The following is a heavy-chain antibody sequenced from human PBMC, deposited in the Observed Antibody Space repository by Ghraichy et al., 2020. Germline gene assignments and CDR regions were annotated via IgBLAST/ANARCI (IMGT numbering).Heavy chain of an antibody. Sequence: SCAASGFTVRNSGMHWVRQTPGKGLEWVAFIRHDESNTFYADHLKGRFTISRDNSKNTLYLQMDSLRPEDTAMYHCARDNYHATFDVWGQGTMVTVSS. D-gene: IGHD4-11*01. CDR3: ARDNYHATFDV. V-gene: IGHV3-30*02. J-gene: IGHJ3*01. CDR1: GFTVRNSG. CDR2: IRHDESNT.